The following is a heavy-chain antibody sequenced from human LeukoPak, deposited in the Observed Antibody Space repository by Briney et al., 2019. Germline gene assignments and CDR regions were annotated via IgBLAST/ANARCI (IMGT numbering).Heavy chain of an antibody. Sequence: GGSLRLSCAASGFTFSSYGMHWVRQAPGKGLEWVAFIRYDGSNKYYADSVKGRFTISRDNSKNTLYLQMNSLRAEDTAVYYCAGDYYDSSGYFLGVYWGQGTLVTVSS. CDR1: GFTFSSYG. CDR2: IRYDGSNK. D-gene: IGHD3-22*01. J-gene: IGHJ4*02. CDR3: AGDYYDSSGYFLGVY. V-gene: IGHV3-30*02.